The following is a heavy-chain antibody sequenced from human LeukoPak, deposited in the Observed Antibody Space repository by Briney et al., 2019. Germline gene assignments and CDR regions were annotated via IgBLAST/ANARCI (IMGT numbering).Heavy chain of an antibody. CDR3: ARGENGSFDH. D-gene: IGHD3-10*01. CDR1: GFTVSSNY. V-gene: IGHV3-53*01. J-gene: IGHJ4*02. Sequence: PGGSLRLSCAASGFTVSSNYMTWVRQAPGKGLEWISLIYSGGSTYYADSVKGRFTISRDNARNSLYMEMNDLIAEDTAFYYCARGENGSFDHWGQGTLVIVSS. CDR2: IYSGGST.